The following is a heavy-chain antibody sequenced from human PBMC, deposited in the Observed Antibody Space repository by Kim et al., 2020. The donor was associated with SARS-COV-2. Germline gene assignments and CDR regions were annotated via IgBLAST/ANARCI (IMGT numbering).Heavy chain of an antibody. J-gene: IGHJ6*02. CDR2: IIPIFGTA. D-gene: IGHD3-22*01. V-gene: IGHV1-69*13. Sequence: SVKVSCKASGGTFSSYAISWVRQAPGQGLEWMGWIIPIFGTANYAQKFQGRVTITADESTSTAYMELSSLRSEDTAVYYCASRYYYDSSGYYKAYYYYGMDVWGQGTTVTVSS. CDR3: ASRYYYDSSGYYKAYYYYGMDV. CDR1: GGTFSSYA.